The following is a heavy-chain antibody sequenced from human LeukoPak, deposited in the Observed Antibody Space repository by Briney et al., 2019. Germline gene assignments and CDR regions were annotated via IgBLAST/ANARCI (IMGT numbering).Heavy chain of an antibody. CDR3: ARFSSIAAAFDY. J-gene: IGHJ4*02. Sequence: SETLSLTCTVSGGSISSSSYYWGWIRQPPGKGLEWIGSIYYSGSTYYNPSLKSRVAISVDTSKNQFSLKLSSVTAADTAVYYCARFSSIAAAFDYWGQGTLVTVSS. V-gene: IGHV4-39*07. CDR2: IYYSGST. CDR1: GGSISSSSYY. D-gene: IGHD6-13*01.